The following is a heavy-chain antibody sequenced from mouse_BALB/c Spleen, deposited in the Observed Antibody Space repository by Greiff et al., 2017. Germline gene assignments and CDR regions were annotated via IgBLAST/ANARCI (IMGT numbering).Heavy chain of an antibody. V-gene: IGHV1S135*01. D-gene: IGHD1-1*01. CDR2: IDPYNGGT. CDR1: GYAFTSYN. Sequence: EVHLVESGPELVKPGASVKVSCKASGYAFTSYNMYWVKQSHGKSLEWIGYIDPYNGGTSYNQKFKGKATLTVDKSSSTAYMHLNSLTSEDSAVYYCARYYGSSYGYFDYWGQGTTLTVSS. CDR3: ARYYGSSYGYFDY. J-gene: IGHJ2*01.